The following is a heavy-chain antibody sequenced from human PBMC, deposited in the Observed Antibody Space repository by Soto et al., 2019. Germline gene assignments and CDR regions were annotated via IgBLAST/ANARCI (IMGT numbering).Heavy chain of an antibody. V-gene: IGHV3-23*01. CDR1: GFTFSSYA. Sequence: PGGSLRLSCAASGFTFSSYAMSWVRQAPGKGLEWVSAISGSGGSTYYADSVKGRFTISRDNSKNTLYLQMNSLRAEDTAVYYCAKGAYDFWSGYYTGIGYHYYYGMDVWGLGTTVTV. D-gene: IGHD3-3*01. J-gene: IGHJ6*02. CDR3: AKGAYDFWSGYYTGIGYHYYYGMDV. CDR2: ISGSGGST.